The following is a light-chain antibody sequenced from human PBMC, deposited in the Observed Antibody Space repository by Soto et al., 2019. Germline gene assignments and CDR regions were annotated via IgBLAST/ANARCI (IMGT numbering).Light chain of an antibody. Sequence: QSVLTQPPSVSGAPGQRVTISCTGSSSNIGAGYDVHWYQQLPGTAPKLLIYGSTNRPSGVPDRFSGSKSGTSASLAITGLQAEDEADYYCQSYDGTLSGSYVFGIGTKVNVL. CDR2: GST. V-gene: IGLV1-40*01. CDR3: QSYDGTLSGSYV. CDR1: SSNIGAGYD. J-gene: IGLJ1*01.